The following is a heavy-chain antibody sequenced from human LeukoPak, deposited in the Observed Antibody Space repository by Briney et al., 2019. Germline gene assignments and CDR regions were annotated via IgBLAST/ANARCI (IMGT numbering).Heavy chain of an antibody. D-gene: IGHD3-16*01. Sequence: GGSLRLSCSASGFSFSNYAMYWVRQAPGKGLEWVANIKQGGSEKYYVDSVKGRFTISRDNAKNSLYLQMNSLRVGDTAVYYCARGGPPYWYFDLWGRGTLVTVSS. J-gene: IGHJ2*01. CDR3: ARGGPPYWYFDL. CDR2: IKQGGSEK. CDR1: GFSFSNYA. V-gene: IGHV3-7*01.